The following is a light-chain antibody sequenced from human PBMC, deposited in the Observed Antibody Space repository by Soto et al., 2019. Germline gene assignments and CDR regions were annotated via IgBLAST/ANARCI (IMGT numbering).Light chain of an antibody. CDR3: AAWDDSVDGPV. Sequence: QSVLTQPPSVSEAPGQRVTISCSGSSSNIGNNAVSWYQQVPGKAPKLLIFYDDLLSSGVSDRFSGSKSVTSVSLAISGLQSEDEADYYCAAWDDSVDGPVFGGGTKVTVL. CDR1: SSNIGNNA. J-gene: IGLJ2*01. CDR2: YDD. V-gene: IGLV1-36*01.